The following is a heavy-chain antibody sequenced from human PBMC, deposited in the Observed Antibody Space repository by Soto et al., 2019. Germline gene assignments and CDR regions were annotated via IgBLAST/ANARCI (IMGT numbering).Heavy chain of an antibody. D-gene: IGHD6-13*01. J-gene: IGHJ4*02. CDR2: ISGSDGST. V-gene: IGHV3-23*01. CDR1: GFTFSSYA. CDR3: ARRSSSWYFDY. Sequence: EVQLLESGGGLVQPGGSLRLSCAASGFTFSSYAMNWFRPAPGKGLEWVSVISGSDGSTYYADSVKDRFTISRDNSKNTLNLQMNSLRAEYTAVYYCARRSSSWYFDYWGQGTLVTVSS.